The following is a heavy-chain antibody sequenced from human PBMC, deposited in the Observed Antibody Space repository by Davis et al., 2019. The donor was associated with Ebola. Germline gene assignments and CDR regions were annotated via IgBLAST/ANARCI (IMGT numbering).Heavy chain of an antibody. Sequence: GESLKISCAASGFTFSSYGMHWVRQAPGKGLEWVAVIWYDGSNKYYADSVKGRFTISRDYSKNTLYLQMNSLKAEDAAVYYCARDSRGTYFSSAFDIWGQGTMVTVSS. D-gene: IGHD1-26*01. V-gene: IGHV3-33*01. J-gene: IGHJ3*02. CDR1: GFTFSSYG. CDR2: IWYDGSNK. CDR3: ARDSRGTYFSSAFDI.